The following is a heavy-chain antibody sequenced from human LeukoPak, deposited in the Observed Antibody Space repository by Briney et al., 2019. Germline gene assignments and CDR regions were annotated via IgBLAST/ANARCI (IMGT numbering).Heavy chain of an antibody. D-gene: IGHD2-8*02. J-gene: IGHJ4*02. CDR2: ISYDGSNT. CDR3: ARDQTAVTGVWGTIDY. V-gene: IGHV3-30*03. Sequence: GGSLRLSCTASGFTFSGYGMHWVRQAPGMGLEWVAIISYDGSNTFYGDSVKGRFTISRDNSKKTLYLQMNSLRTEDTAVYYCARDQTAVTGVWGTIDYWGQGTLVTVSS. CDR1: GFTFSGYG.